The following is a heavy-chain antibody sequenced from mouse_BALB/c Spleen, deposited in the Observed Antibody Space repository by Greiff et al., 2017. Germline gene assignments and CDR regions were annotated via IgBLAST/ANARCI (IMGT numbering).Heavy chain of an antibody. CDR3: ARPYYYGSSGFAY. D-gene: IGHD1-1*01. Sequence: VQLQQPGAELVKPGASVKLSCKASGYTFTSYWMHWVKQRPGQGLEWIGEINPSNGRTNYNEKFKSKATLTVDKSSSTAYMQLSSLTSEDSAVYYCARPYYYGSSGFAYWGQGTLVTVSA. CDR2: INPSNGRT. V-gene: IGHV1S81*02. CDR1: GYTFTSYW. J-gene: IGHJ3*01.